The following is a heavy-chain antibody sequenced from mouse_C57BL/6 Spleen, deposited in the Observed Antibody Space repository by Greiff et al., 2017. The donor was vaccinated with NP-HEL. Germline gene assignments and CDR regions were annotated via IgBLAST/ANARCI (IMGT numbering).Heavy chain of an antibody. Sequence: QVQLQQPGAELVKPGASVKLSCKASGYTFTSYWMQWVKQRPGQGLEWIGEIDPSDSYTNYNQKFKGKATLTVDTSSSTAYMQLSSLTSEDSAVYYCARKILYYGSSYFDYWGQGTTLTVSS. CDR2: IDPSDSYT. D-gene: IGHD1-1*01. V-gene: IGHV1-50*01. CDR1: GYTFTSYW. J-gene: IGHJ2*01. CDR3: ARKILYYGSSYFDY.